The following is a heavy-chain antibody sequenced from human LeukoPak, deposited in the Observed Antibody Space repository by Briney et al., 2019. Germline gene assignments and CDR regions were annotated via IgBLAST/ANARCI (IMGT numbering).Heavy chain of an antibody. Sequence: PGGSLRLSCAASGFTFSSYSMNWVRQAPGKGLEWVSSISSSSSYIYYADSVKGRFTISRDNAKNSLYLQMNSLRAEDTAVYYCARTLWIRLWPTWPEPDYWGQGTLVTVSS. CDR3: ARTLWIRLWPTWPEPDY. V-gene: IGHV3-21*01. CDR1: GFTFSSYS. CDR2: ISSSSSYI. D-gene: IGHD5-18*01. J-gene: IGHJ4*02.